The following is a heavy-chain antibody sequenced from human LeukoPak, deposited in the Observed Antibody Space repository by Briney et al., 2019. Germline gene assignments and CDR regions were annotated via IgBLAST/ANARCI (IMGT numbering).Heavy chain of an antibody. J-gene: IGHJ6*02. CDR2: ISYDGSDK. CDR1: GFTFSSYG. V-gene: IGHV3-30*18. Sequence: HPGGSLRLSCAASGFTFSSYGMHWVRQAPGKGLEWVAVISYDGSDKYYADSVKGRFTISRDNSKNTLYLQMNGLRGEDTAVYYCAKDGRGVLAMDVWGQGTTVTVSS. CDR3: AKDGRGVLAMDV. D-gene: IGHD1-1*01.